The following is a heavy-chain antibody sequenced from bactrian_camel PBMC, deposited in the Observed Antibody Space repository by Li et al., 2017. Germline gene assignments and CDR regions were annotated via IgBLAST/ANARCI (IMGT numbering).Heavy chain of an antibody. CDR3: VRKDDYSNYATFGY. CDR2: IDNAGSA. J-gene: IGHJ6*01. CDR1: GYIRSRYC. Sequence: LVESGGGSVQAGGSLRLSCAASGYIRSRYCMGWFRQAPGKEREGVAAIDNAGSATYTYAVQGRFTISRDNAKNTVYLQMNSLKPEDTAVYYCVRKDDYSNYATFGYWGQGTQVTVS. D-gene: IGHD4*01. V-gene: IGHV3S53*01.